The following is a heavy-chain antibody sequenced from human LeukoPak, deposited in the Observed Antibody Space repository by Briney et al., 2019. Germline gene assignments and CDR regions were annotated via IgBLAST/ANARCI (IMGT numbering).Heavy chain of an antibody. Sequence: PGGSLRLSCAVSGFTFSSYWMSWVCQAPGKGLEWVANIKEDGGEKYSVDSVKGRFTISRDNAKNSLYLQMNSLRAEDTALYYCARGLTSYYYYMDVWGKGTTVTVSS. CDR3: ARGLTSYYYYMDV. D-gene: IGHD1-14*01. V-gene: IGHV3-7*03. J-gene: IGHJ6*03. CDR1: GFTFSSYW. CDR2: IKEDGGEK.